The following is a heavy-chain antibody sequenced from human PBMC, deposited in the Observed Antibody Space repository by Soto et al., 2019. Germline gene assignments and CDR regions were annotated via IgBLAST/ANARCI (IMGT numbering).Heavy chain of an antibody. CDR3: AKDIGGSSSYYYYGMDV. V-gene: IGHV3-43*02. Sequence: GGSLRLPCAASGFTFDDYAMHWVRQAPGKGLEWVSLISGDGGSTYYADSVKGRFTISRDNSKNSLYLQMNSLRTEDTALYYCAKDIGGSSSYYYYGMDVWGQGTTVTVSS. CDR1: GFTFDDYA. D-gene: IGHD6-6*01. CDR2: ISGDGGST. J-gene: IGHJ6*02.